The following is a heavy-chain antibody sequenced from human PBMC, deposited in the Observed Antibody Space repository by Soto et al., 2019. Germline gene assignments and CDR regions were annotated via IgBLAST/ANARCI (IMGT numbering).Heavy chain of an antibody. CDR2: IYYSGST. D-gene: IGHD3-22*01. V-gene: IGHV4-31*03. CDR1: GGSVSSGGDY. Sequence: PXESLSLTCTVSGGSVSSGGDYWSWIRQHPGKGLEWIGYIYYSGSTYYNPSLKSRVTISVDTSKNQFSLKLSSVTAADTAVYYCARDHGYYESSGYSYYFDYWGQGTLVTVSS. J-gene: IGHJ4*02. CDR3: ARDHGYYESSGYSYYFDY.